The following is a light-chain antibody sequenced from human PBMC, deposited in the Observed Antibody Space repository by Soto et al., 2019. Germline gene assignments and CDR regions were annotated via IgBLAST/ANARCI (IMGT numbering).Light chain of an antibody. J-gene: IGLJ3*02. V-gene: IGLV2-14*03. CDR3: SSYTSSSTLGV. CDR1: SSDVGGYNY. Sequence: SALTQPASESGSPGQSITISCTGSSSDVGGYNYVSWYQQHPGKAPKLIIYDVNNRPSGVSDRFSGSKSGNTASLTISGLQAEDEADYYCSSYTSSSTLGVFGGGTKVTVL. CDR2: DVN.